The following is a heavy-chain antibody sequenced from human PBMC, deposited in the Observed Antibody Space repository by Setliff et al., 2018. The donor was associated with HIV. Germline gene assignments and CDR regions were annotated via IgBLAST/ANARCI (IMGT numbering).Heavy chain of an antibody. J-gene: IGHJ4*02. CDR1: GYSIRSGYY. V-gene: IGHV4-38-2*01. CDR2: MFRTGTS. D-gene: IGHD1-1*01. Sequence: SETLSLTCAVSGYSIRSGYYWGWIRQSPGTGLEWIGTMFRTGTSYYNPSLTSRVTMSQDTSKNQFSLELTSVTAADTAVYYCATVDGTRYLDYWGQGKLVTVSS. CDR3: ATVDGTRYLDY.